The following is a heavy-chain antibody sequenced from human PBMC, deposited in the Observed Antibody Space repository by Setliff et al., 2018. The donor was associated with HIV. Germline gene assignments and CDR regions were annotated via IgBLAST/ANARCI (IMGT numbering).Heavy chain of an antibody. J-gene: IGHJ6*02. CDR2: IHPSGET. V-gene: IGHV4-4*08. CDR3: ARKADDVSGGGMDI. CDR1: GGSINYYY. D-gene: IGHD2-15*01. Sequence: LSLTCTVSGGSINYYYWSWIRQPPGKNPEYIGYIHPSGETYSSPSLMSRLTISLDTANNRISLRLTSATAAETAIYYCARKADDVSGGGMDIWGQGTTVTVS.